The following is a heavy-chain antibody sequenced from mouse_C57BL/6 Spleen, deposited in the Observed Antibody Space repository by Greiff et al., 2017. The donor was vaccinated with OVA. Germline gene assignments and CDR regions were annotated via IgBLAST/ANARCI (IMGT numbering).Heavy chain of an antibody. J-gene: IGHJ4*01. CDR1: GYSITSGYY. CDR2: ISYDGSN. CDR3: ARGTAQMDY. V-gene: IGHV3-6*01. Sequence: EVQLVESGPGLVKPSQSLSLTCSVTGYSITSGYYWNWIRQFPGNKLEWMGYISYDGSNNYNPSLKNRISITRDTSKNQFFLKLNSVTTEDTATYYCARGTAQMDYWGQGTSVTVSS. D-gene: IGHD3-2*02.